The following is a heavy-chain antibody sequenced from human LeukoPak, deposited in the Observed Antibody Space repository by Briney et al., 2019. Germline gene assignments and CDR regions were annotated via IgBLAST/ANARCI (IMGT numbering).Heavy chain of an antibody. D-gene: IGHD7-27*01. CDR1: GYTFTSYG. CDR3: ARLTGEVRDY. V-gene: IGHV1-69*13. Sequence: GASVKVSCKASGYTFTSYGISWVRQAPGQGLEWMGGIIPIFGTANYAQKFQGRVTITADESTSTAYMELSSLRSEDTAVYYCARLTGEVRDYWGQGTLVTVSS. CDR2: IIPIFGTA. J-gene: IGHJ4*02.